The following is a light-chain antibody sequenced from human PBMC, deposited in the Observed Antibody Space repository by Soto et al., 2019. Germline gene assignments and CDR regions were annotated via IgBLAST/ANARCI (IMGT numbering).Light chain of an antibody. Sequence: EIVLTQSPGTLSLSPGERATLSCRASQSVSSNYLAWYQFKVGQAPRLLIYGASNRPTGIPDRFSGSGSGTDFTLTISRLEPEASAVYFCQQYGGSPIFTFGPGTKLDIK. V-gene: IGKV3-20*01. CDR1: QSVSSNY. CDR3: QQYGGSPIFT. J-gene: IGKJ3*01. CDR2: GAS.